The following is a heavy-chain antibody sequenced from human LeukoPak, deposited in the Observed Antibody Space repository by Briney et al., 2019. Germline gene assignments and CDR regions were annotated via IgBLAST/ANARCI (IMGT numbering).Heavy chain of an antibody. J-gene: IGHJ4*02. CDR1: GFTFSSYW. Sequence: GGSLRLSCAASGFTFSSYWMHWVRQAPGKGLVWVSRINSDGSSITYADSVKGRFTISRDNAKNTLYLQMNSLRVEDTAVYYCAREGRVSGYDFDCWGQGALVTVSS. CDR3: AREGRVSGYDFDC. CDR2: INSDGSSI. V-gene: IGHV3-74*03. D-gene: IGHD5-12*01.